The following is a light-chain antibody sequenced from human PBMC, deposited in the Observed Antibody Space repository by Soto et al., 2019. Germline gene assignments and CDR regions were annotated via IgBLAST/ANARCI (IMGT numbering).Light chain of an antibody. CDR1: SSNIGAGYD. V-gene: IGLV1-40*01. CDR2: GNI. J-gene: IGLJ2*01. Sequence: QSVLTQPPSVSGAPGQRVTISCTGSSSNIGAGYDVHWYQQLPGTAPKLLIYGNINRPSGVPDRFSGSKSGTSASLAITGLQPEDEAYYYCQSYDGSLSGSVFGGGTKLTVL. CDR3: QSYDGSLSGSV.